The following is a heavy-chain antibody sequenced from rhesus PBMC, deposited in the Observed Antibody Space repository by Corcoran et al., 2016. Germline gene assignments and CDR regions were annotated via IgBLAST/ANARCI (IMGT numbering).Heavy chain of an antibody. V-gene: IGHV4-80*01. CDR1: GVAISNYW. Sequence: QVELQESGPGLVKPSESLSLSCAVSGVAISNYWWTWIRQPPGKGLEWIGEMYGNRGGGSYNPSLTSRVSISRDAANNQLSLKLNSGTAADTAIYYCATGYLSAYGLDSWGQGVVVTVSS. CDR3: ATGYLSAYGLDS. CDR2: MYGNRGGG. J-gene: IGHJ6*01. D-gene: IGHD3-3*01.